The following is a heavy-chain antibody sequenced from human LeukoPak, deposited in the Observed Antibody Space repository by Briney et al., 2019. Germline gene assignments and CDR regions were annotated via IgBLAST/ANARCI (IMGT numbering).Heavy chain of an antibody. D-gene: IGHD5-24*01. CDR3: VTDGAGYNYDY. V-gene: IGHV3-64*01. CDR2: ITNNGGST. Sequence: GGSLRLSCAASGFTFSDYAMHWVRQAPGKGLEFVSAITNNGGSTYYANSVKGRFTISGDNSKNTLFLQMGSLRAEDLAVYYCVTDGAGYNYDYWGQGTLVTVSS. J-gene: IGHJ4*02. CDR1: GFTFSDYA.